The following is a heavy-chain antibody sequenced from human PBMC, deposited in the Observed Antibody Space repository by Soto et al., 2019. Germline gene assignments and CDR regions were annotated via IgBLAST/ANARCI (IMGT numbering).Heavy chain of an antibody. V-gene: IGHV4-31*03. CDR2: IHYRGST. Sequence: KTSETLSLTCRLSGGSITGAYYWNWIRQHPGKGLGWIGSIHYRGSTYYNPSLKTRITISLDRSNNQFSLNLSSVTAADTAVYYCARVRDSFGLDVWGQGTTVTVSS. CDR3: ARVRDSFGLDV. CDR1: GGSITGAYY. J-gene: IGHJ6*02. D-gene: IGHD2-15*01.